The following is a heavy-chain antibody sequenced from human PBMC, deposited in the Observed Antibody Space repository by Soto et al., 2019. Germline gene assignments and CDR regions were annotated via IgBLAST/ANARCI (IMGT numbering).Heavy chain of an antibody. D-gene: IGHD6-13*01. Sequence: PSETLSLTCAVYGGPFSGYYWSWIRQPPGKGLEWIGEINHSGSTNYNPSLKSRVTIAVDTSKNQFSLKLSSVTAADTAVYYCARRGVAAAGELPLDPHNWFDPWGQGTLVTVSS. CDR2: INHSGST. CDR1: GGPFSGYY. J-gene: IGHJ5*02. V-gene: IGHV4-34*01. CDR3: ARRGVAAAGELPLDPHNWFDP.